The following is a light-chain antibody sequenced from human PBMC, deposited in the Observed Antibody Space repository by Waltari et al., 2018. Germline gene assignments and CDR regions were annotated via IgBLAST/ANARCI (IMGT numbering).Light chain of an antibody. V-gene: IGKV1-39*01. CDR3: QQTSRTPFT. CDR1: QNIGHS. CDR2: TTS. Sequence: DIQMTQSPSSLSASVGDRLTITCRASQNIGHSLRWYRQKPGKAPNLLIYTTSNLQSGVPSRFSGSGSGTDFTLSISSLQLEDFATYYCQQTSRTPFTFGPGTKVDL. J-gene: IGKJ3*01.